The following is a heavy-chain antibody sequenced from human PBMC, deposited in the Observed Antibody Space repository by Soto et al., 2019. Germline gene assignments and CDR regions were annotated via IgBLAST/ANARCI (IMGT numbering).Heavy chain of an antibody. Sequence: QVQLQESGPGLVKPSGTLSLTCSVSGDSITNDRWWSWVRQSPGKGLEWIGEIYHSGRTNYNPSLKSRVIISVDKSKNNFSLTLSSVTAADTAVYYCTANGYYSLDYWGQGSLVNVSS. V-gene: IGHV4-4*02. CDR1: GDSITNDRW. D-gene: IGHD5-12*01. CDR3: TANGYYSLDY. J-gene: IGHJ4*02. CDR2: IYHSGRT.